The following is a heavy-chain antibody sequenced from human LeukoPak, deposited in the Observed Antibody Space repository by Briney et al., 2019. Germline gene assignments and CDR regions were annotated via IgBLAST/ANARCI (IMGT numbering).Heavy chain of an antibody. CDR1: GGSISSYY. CDR3: ARQHGDYRPPYYYYMDV. Sequence: PSETLSLTCTVSGGSISSYYWSWIRQPPGKGLEWIGYIYHSGSTKYNPSLKSRVTISLDTSKNQFSLKLNSVTAADTAVYYCARQHGDYRPPYYYYMDVWGKGTTVTVSS. V-gene: IGHV4-59*08. D-gene: IGHD4-17*01. CDR2: IYHSGST. J-gene: IGHJ6*03.